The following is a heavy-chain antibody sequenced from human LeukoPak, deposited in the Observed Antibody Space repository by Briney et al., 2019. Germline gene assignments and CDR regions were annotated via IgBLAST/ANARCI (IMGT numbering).Heavy chain of an antibody. V-gene: IGHV3-9*01. D-gene: IGHD3-10*01. J-gene: IGHJ3*02. Sequence: SGGSLRLSCAASGFTFDDYAMHWVRQAPGKGLEWVSGISWNSDSIGYAGSVKGRFIISRDNAKNSLYLQMNSLRAEDTALYSCARGAALDYYDGIDIWGQGTMVTVSS. CDR1: GFTFDDYA. CDR3: ARGAALDYYDGIDI. CDR2: ISWNSDSI.